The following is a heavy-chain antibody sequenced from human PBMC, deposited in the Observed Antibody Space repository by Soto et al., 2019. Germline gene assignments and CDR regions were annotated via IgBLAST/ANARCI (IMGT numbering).Heavy chain of an antibody. CDR3: ARGGYYDNTWGKLSHYGWDV. Sequence: QVQLVQSAGEVKKPGASVRVSCKASGYTLIRYGITWVRQAPGQGLEWMGWISPYNDYTIYAQKLQDRVTMTTDTSTRTGYLELRSLKSDDTAVYYCARGGYYDNTWGKLSHYGWDVSGQWMSVTVS. J-gene: IGHJ6*01. D-gene: IGHD3-16*01. CDR2: ISPYNDYT. CDR1: GYTLIRYG. V-gene: IGHV1-18*01.